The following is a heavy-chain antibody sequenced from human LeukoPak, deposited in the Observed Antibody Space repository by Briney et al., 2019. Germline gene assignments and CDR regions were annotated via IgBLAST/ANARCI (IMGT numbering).Heavy chain of an antibody. CDR1: GGSISSYY. J-gene: IGHJ2*01. Sequence: PSETLSLTCTVSGGSISSYYWSWIRQPPGKGLEWIGYIYYSGSTNYNPSLKSRVTISVDTSKNQFSLKLSSVTAADTAVYYCARGGRVVVIPPNLWGRGTLSLSPQ. D-gene: IGHD3-22*01. V-gene: IGHV4-59*01. CDR3: ARGGRVVVIPPNL. CDR2: IYYSGST.